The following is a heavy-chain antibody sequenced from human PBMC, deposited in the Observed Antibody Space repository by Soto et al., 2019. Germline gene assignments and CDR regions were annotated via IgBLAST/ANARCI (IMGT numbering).Heavy chain of an antibody. J-gene: IGHJ6*02. CDR2: INPNSGGT. V-gene: IGHV1-2*04. Sequence: GASVKVSCKASGYTFTGYYMHWVRQAPGQGLEWMGWINPNSGGTNYAQKFQGWVTMTRDTSISTAYMELSRLRSDDTAVYYCAREAGSMITLGGVPYGMDVWGQGTTVTVSS. D-gene: IGHD3-16*01. CDR1: GYTFTGYY. CDR3: AREAGSMITLGGVPYGMDV.